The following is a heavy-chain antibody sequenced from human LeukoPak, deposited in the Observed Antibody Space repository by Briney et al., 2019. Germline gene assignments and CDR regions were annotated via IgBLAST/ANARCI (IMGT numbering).Heavy chain of an antibody. D-gene: IGHD3-22*01. CDR1: GGTFSSYY. Sequence: ASVTVSCKASGGTFSSYYMHWVRQAPGQGLEWMGIINPSGGSTSYAQKFQGRVTMTRDTSTSTVYMELSSLRSEDTAVYYCARRGGPQAWLAYYFDYWGQGTLVTVSS. V-gene: IGHV1-46*01. CDR2: INPSGGST. J-gene: IGHJ4*02. CDR3: ARRGGPQAWLAYYFDY.